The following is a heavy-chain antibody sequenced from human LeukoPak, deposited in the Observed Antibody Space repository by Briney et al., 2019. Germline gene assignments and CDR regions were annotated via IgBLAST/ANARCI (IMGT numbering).Heavy chain of an antibody. D-gene: IGHD3-10*01. Sequence: PSETLSLTCTVSGYSISSGYYWGWIRQPPGKGLEWIGSIYHSGSTYYNPSLKSRVTISVDTSKNQFSLKLSFVTAADTAVYYCATVQRPMVRGNYYYYYMDVWGKGTTVTVSS. V-gene: IGHV4-38-2*02. CDR1: GYSISSGYY. J-gene: IGHJ6*03. CDR3: ATVQRPMVRGNYYYYYMDV. CDR2: IYHSGST.